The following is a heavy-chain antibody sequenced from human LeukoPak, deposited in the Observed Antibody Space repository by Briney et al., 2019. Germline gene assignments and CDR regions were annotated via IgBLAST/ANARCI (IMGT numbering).Heavy chain of an antibody. Sequence: PGGSLRLSCAASGLTFSDYHMSWIRQAPGKGLEWVSHISDNGRTEYYANSVQGRFTVSRDNAKNSLYLQMNSLRADDTAVYYCATVHFGYFTFWGQGTLVPVSS. CDR1: GLTFSDYH. V-gene: IGHV3-11*01. J-gene: IGHJ4*02. CDR2: ISDNGRTE. D-gene: IGHD3-3*01. CDR3: ATVHFGYFTF.